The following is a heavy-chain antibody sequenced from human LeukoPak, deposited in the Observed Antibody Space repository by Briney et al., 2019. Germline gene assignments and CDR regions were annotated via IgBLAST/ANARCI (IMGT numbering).Heavy chain of an antibody. D-gene: IGHD1-26*01. Sequence: SETLSLTCTVSGGSISSYYWSWIRQPAGKGLEWIGRIYTSGSTNYNPSLKSRVTMSVDTSKKQFSLKLSSVTAADTAVYYCARVRGSSGSYEYYHYMDVWGKGTTVTISS. CDR3: ARVRGSSGSYEYYHYMDV. J-gene: IGHJ6*03. CDR1: GGSISSYY. V-gene: IGHV4-4*07. CDR2: IYTSGST.